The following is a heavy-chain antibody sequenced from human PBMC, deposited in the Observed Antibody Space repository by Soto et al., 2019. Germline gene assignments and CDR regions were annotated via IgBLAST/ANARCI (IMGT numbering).Heavy chain of an antibody. D-gene: IGHD3-22*01. CDR1: GGSISSGDYY. CDR3: ARDIGSSGYSDDDAFDI. J-gene: IGHJ3*02. V-gene: IGHV4-30-4*01. CDR2: IYYSGST. Sequence: SETLSLTCTVSGGSISSGDYYWSWIRQPPGKGLEWIGYIYYSGSTYYNPSLKSRVTISVDTSKNQFSLKLSSVTAADTAVYYCARDIGSSGYSDDDAFDIWRQGTMVTVSS.